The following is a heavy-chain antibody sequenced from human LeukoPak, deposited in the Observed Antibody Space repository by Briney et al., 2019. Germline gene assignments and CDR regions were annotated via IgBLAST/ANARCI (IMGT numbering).Heavy chain of an antibody. J-gene: IGHJ4*02. Sequence: GGSLRLSCKGSGVTFEDYYLSWIRQAPGKGLEWISYISSTGGDKFYADPVKGRFIISRDNAMNSVYMEMNDPTAEDTAFHYCARGENGSFDRWGQGTLVIVSS. CDR1: GVTFEDYY. CDR2: ISSTGGDK. V-gene: IGHV3-11*01. D-gene: IGHD5-24*01. CDR3: ARGENGSFDR.